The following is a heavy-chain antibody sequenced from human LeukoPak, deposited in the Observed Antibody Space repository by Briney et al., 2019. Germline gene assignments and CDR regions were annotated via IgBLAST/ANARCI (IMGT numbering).Heavy chain of an antibody. CDR1: GGSISSSSYY. D-gene: IGHD2-15*01. Sequence: PSETLSLTCTVSGGSISSSSYYWGWIRQPPGKGLEWIGSIYYSGSTYYNPSLKSRVTISVDTSKNQFSLKLNSVTAADTAVYYCARQCSGGSCYSPSRWGQGTLVTVSS. CDR2: IYYSGST. CDR3: ARQCSGGSCYSPSR. V-gene: IGHV4-39*01. J-gene: IGHJ4*02.